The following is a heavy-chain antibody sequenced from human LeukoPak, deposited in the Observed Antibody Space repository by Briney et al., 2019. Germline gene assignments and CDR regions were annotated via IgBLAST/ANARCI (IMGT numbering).Heavy chain of an antibody. J-gene: IGHJ3*02. Sequence: GGSLRLSCAASGFTFSSYWMHWVRQAPGKGLVWVSRINSDGSSTNYADSVKGRFTISRDNAKNTLYLQMNSLRAEDTALYYCARDQYSGYDRAFDIWGQGTMVTVSS. CDR2: INSDGSST. CDR3: ARDQYSGYDRAFDI. V-gene: IGHV3-74*01. D-gene: IGHD5-12*01. CDR1: GFTFSSYW.